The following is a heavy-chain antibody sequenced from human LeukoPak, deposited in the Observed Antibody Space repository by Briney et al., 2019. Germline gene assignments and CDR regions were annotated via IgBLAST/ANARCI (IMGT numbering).Heavy chain of an antibody. V-gene: IGHV1-69*13. CDR2: IIPIFGTA. D-gene: IGHD5-18*01. CDR1: GCTFSSYA. J-gene: IGHJ4*02. CDR3: ARGVSPAASAPFDY. Sequence: GASVKVSCKASGCTFSSYAISWVRQAPGQGLEWMGGIIPIFGTANYAQKFQGRVTITADESTSTAYMELSSLRSEDTAAYYCARGVSPAASAPFDYWGQGTLVTVSS.